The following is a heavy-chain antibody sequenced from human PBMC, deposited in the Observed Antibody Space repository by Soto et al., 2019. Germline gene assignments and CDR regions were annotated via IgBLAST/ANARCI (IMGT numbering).Heavy chain of an antibody. CDR3: AKLYNWKYPFDY. V-gene: IGHV3-23*01. J-gene: IGHJ4*02. D-gene: IGHD1-7*01. CDR2: VGGSGGTT. Sequence: EVQLLESGGGLVQPGGSLRLSCAASGFTFSSYAMSWVRRAPGKGLEWVSAVGGSGGTTYYADSVKGRFTISRDNSKNTLYLQMNSLRAEETAVYYCAKLYNWKYPFDYWGQGTQVTVSS. CDR1: GFTFSSYA.